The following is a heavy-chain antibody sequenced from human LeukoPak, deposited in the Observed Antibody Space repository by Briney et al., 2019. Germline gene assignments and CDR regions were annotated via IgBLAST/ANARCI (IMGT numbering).Heavy chain of an antibody. J-gene: IGHJ5*02. CDR1: GGSISSSNYY. Sequence: SETLSLTCTVSGGSISSSNYYWGWIRQPPGEGLEWIGTIYYSGDTYYNPSRKSRFTISVDTSKNQFSLKLTSVTAADTAFYYCARGRGYSYGYREVWFDPWGQGTLVTVSA. CDR2: IYYSGDT. V-gene: IGHV4-39*01. CDR3: ARGRGYSYGYREVWFDP. D-gene: IGHD5-18*01.